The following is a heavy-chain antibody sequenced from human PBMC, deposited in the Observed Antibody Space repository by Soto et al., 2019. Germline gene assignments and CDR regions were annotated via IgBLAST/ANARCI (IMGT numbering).Heavy chain of an antibody. V-gene: IGHV4-31*03. CDR1: GGSISSGGYY. J-gene: IGHJ5*02. CDR2: IYYSGST. CDR3: AREAAGILNWFDP. Sequence: QVQLQESGPGLVKPSQTLSLTCTVSGGSISSGGYYWSWIRQHPGKGLEWIGYIYYSGSTYYNPSLKSRVXISVETSKNQFSLKLRSVTAADPAVYYCAREAAGILNWFDPWGQGTLVTVSS. D-gene: IGHD6-25*01.